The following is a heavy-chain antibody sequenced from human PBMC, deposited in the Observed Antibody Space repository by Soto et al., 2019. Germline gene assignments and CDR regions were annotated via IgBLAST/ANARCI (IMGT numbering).Heavy chain of an antibody. V-gene: IGHV4-30-2*05. CDR2: MYYSGST. Sequence: NPSETLSLTCAVSGGSISSGGYSWSWIRQPPGKGLEWIGYMYYSGSTYYNPSLKSRVTISVDTSKNQFSLKLSSVTAADTAVYYCASRKSSPYFDYWGQGTLVTVSS. J-gene: IGHJ4*02. CDR3: ASRKSSPYFDY. D-gene: IGHD3-10*01. CDR1: GGSISSGGYS.